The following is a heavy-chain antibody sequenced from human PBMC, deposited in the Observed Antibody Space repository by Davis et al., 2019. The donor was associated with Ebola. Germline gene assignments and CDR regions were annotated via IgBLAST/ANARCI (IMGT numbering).Heavy chain of an antibody. CDR2: INHSGTT. CDR1: GGSFSGYY. D-gene: IGHD3-3*01. CDR3: ARGYYDFWSGYLN. J-gene: IGHJ4*02. Sequence: SETLSLTCAVYGGSFSGYYWGWIRQPPGKGLEWIGEINHSGTTNYNPSLKSRVTISVDTSKNQFSLNLRSMTAADTAVYYCARGYYDFWSGYLNWGQGGLVTVSS. V-gene: IGHV4-34*01.